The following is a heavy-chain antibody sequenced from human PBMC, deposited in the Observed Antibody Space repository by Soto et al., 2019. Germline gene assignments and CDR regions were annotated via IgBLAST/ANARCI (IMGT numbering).Heavy chain of an antibody. V-gene: IGHV3-9*01. D-gene: IGHD3-16*01. CDR2: INWKSDI. CDR1: GFTFDYNA. Sequence: GGSLRLSCAVSGFTFDYNAMHWVRQSPEKGLEWVSGINWKSDIGYADSVKGRFTISRDNDENSLYLQMNSLRAEDTALYYCAISQDRGGRTTFIYWGQGTQVTVSS. CDR3: AISQDRGGRTTFIY. J-gene: IGHJ4*02.